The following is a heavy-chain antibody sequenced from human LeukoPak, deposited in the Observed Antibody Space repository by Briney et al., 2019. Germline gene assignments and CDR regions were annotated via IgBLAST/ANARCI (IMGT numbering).Heavy chain of an antibody. J-gene: IGHJ4*02. D-gene: IGHD6-19*01. V-gene: IGHV3-21*01. Sequence: GGSLRLSCAASGFTFSSYSMNWVRQAPGKGLEWVSSISSSSSYIYYADSVKGRFTISRDNAKNSLYLQMNSLRAEDTAVYYCARRQWLVSDFDYWGQGTLVAVSS. CDR3: ARRQWLVSDFDY. CDR2: ISSSSSYI. CDR1: GFTFSSYS.